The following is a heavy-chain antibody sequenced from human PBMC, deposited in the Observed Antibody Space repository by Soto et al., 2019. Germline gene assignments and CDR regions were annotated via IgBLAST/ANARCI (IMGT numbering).Heavy chain of an antibody. J-gene: IGHJ5*02. CDR2: INHSGST. V-gene: IGHV4-34*01. CDR3: ARGLSITVEGWFDP. CDR1: GGSFSGYY. Sequence: SETLSLTCAVYGGSFSGYYWSWIRQPPGKGLEWIGEINHSGSTNYNPSLKSRVTISVDTSKNQFSLKLSSVTAADTAVYYCARGLSITVEGWFDPWGQGTLVTVSS. D-gene: IGHD3-10*01.